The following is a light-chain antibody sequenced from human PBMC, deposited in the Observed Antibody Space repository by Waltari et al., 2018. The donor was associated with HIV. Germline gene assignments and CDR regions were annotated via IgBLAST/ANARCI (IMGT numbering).Light chain of an antibody. Sequence: QSALTQPPSASGSPGQSVTISCTGTSSDVGGYTYVSWYQQHPGKAPKLMIYEVTKRPSGVPDRFAGSKSGNTASLTVSGLQGADEADYYCSSYAGSNNFVVFGGGTKLTVL. J-gene: IGLJ2*01. CDR1: SSDVGGYTY. V-gene: IGLV2-8*01. CDR2: EVT. CDR3: SSYAGSNNFVV.